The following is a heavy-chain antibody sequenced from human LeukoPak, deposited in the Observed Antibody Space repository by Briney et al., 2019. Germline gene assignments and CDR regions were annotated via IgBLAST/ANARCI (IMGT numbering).Heavy chain of an antibody. Sequence: GGSLRLSCAASGFTFSSYAMSWVRQAPGKGLEWVLAISGSGGSTYYADSVKGRFTISRDNSKNTLYLQMGSLRAEDLAVYYCARERGYGGNSGGYYYYYMDVWGKGTTVTVSS. CDR1: GFTFSSYA. CDR2: ISGSGGST. CDR3: ARERGYGGNSGGYYYYYMDV. J-gene: IGHJ6*03. D-gene: IGHD4-23*01. V-gene: IGHV3-23*01.